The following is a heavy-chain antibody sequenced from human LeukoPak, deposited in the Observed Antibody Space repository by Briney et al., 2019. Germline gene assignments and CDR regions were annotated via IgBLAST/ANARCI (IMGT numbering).Heavy chain of an antibody. D-gene: IGHD6-13*01. V-gene: IGHV1-46*01. J-gene: IGHJ4*02. Sequence: GASVKVSCKASGYTFTSYYMHWVRQAPGQGLEWMGIINPSGGSTSYAQKFQGRVTMTRDTSTSTVYMELSSLRSEDTAVYYCARDGDVAAAGTGVDYWGQGTLVTVSS. CDR3: ARDGDVAAAGTGVDY. CDR1: GYTFTSYY. CDR2: INPSGGST.